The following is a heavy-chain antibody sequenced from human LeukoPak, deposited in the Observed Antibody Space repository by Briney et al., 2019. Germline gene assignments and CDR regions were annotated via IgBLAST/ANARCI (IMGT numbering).Heavy chain of an antibody. CDR2: MSSDGINT. J-gene: IGHJ3*02. Sequence: PGGSLRLSCATSGFTFRTTGVHWVRQGPGKGLEWVALMSSDGINTYYADSVKGRFTISRDNAKNSLYLQVNSLRAEDTAVYYCARVSVAAAFDIWGQGTMVTVSS. D-gene: IGHD6-19*01. V-gene: IGHV3-33*08. CDR1: GFTFRTTG. CDR3: ARVSVAAAFDI.